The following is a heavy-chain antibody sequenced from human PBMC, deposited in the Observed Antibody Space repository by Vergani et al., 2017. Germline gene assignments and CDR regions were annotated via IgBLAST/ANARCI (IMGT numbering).Heavy chain of an antibody. CDR3: ARLYGLDSSGSKYFDY. D-gene: IGHD3-22*01. CDR2: IHPADSDT. V-gene: IGHV5-51*01. CDR1: GYSFTNYW. J-gene: IGHJ4*02. Sequence: EVLLVQSGAEVKKPGESLNISCQISGYSFTNYWIGWVRQMPGKGLEWMGIIHPADSDTSYSPSFQGQVTISVDKSISTAYLQRSSLTASDSAMYYCARLYGLDSSGSKYFDYWGQGTLVTVSS.